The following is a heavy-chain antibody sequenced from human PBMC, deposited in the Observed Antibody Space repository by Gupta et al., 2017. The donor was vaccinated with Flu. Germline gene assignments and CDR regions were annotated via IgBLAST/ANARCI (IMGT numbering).Heavy chain of an antibody. CDR2: IYHSGST. Sequence: QVPLQASGPGLVEPSGNLSLTSAVSGAPISSTNWWSWVRQPPGKGLEWIGEIYHSGSTNYNPSLKSRVIMSVDMSKNQFSLKLISVTAADTAVYYCASSQYYYYGMDVWGQGTTVTVSS. CDR1: GAPISSTNW. D-gene: IGHD2/OR15-2a*01. V-gene: IGHV4-4*02. J-gene: IGHJ6*02. CDR3: ASSQYYYYGMDV.